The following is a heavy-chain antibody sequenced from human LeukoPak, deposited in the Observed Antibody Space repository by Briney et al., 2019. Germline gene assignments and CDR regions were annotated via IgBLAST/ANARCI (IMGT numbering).Heavy chain of an antibody. V-gene: IGHV4-59*12. J-gene: IGHJ6*02. CDR1: GGSISSYY. D-gene: IGHD3-10*01. Sequence: SETLSLTCTVSGGSISSYYWSWIRQPPGKGLEWIGYIYYSGSTYYNPSLKSRVTISVDTSKNQFSLKLSSVTAADTAVYYCARLYYYGSGSPYGMDVWGQGTTVTVSS. CDR3: ARLYYYGSGSPYGMDV. CDR2: IYYSGST.